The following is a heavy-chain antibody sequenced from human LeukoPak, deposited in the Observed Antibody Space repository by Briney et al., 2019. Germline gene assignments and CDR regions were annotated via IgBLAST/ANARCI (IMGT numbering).Heavy chain of an antibody. Sequence: ASVKVSCKVSGYTLTELSMHWVRQAPGKGLEWMGGFDPEDGETIYAQKFQGRVTMTEDTSTDTAYMELSSLRSEDTAVYYCATERGGSYRGYYYYGMDVWGQGTTVTVSS. CDR3: ATERGGSYRGYYYYGMDV. J-gene: IGHJ6*02. D-gene: IGHD1-26*01. CDR1: GYTLTELS. V-gene: IGHV1-24*01. CDR2: FDPEDGET.